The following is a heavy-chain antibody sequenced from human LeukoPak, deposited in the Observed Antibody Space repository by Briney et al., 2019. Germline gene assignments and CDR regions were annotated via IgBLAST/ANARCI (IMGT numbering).Heavy chain of an antibody. CDR3: ARALGRELLIRWEYYYYGMDV. Sequence: SETLSLTCAVYGGSFSGYYWSWIRQPPGKGLEWVGEINHSGSTNYNPPLKSRVTISVDTSKNQFSLKLSSVTAADTAVYYCARALGRELLIRWEYYYYGMDVWGQGTTVTVSS. V-gene: IGHV4-34*01. J-gene: IGHJ6*02. D-gene: IGHD1-26*01. CDR2: INHSGST. CDR1: GGSFSGYY.